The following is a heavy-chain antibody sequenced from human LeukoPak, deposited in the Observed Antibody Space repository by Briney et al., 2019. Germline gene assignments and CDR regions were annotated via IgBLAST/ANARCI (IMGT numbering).Heavy chain of an antibody. CDR3: ARYGPGSGSFYRGYYGMDV. J-gene: IGHJ6*04. D-gene: IGHD3-10*01. V-gene: IGHV4-59*01. CDR1: GGSISSYY. CDR2: IYYSGST. Sequence: PSETLSLTCTVSGGSISSYYWSWIRQPPGKGLEWIGYIYYSGSTNYNPSLKSRVTISVDTSKNQFSLKLSSVTAADTAVYYCARYGPGSGSFYRGYYGMDVWGKGTTVTVSS.